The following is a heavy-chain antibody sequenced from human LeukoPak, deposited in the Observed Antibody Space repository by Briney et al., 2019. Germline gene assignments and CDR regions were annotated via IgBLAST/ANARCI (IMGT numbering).Heavy chain of an antibody. CDR1: GLTLSGYE. Sequence: TGGSLRLSCEAPGLTLSGYEMNWVRQAPGKGLEWVSYISPSGTIIYYADSVKGRFTISRDNAKNSLYLQMNSLRAEDTAVYYCARDKLLWFGELLHNWFDPWGQGTLVTVSS. CDR2: ISPSGTII. D-gene: IGHD3-10*01. J-gene: IGHJ5*02. V-gene: IGHV3-48*03. CDR3: ARDKLLWFGELLHNWFDP.